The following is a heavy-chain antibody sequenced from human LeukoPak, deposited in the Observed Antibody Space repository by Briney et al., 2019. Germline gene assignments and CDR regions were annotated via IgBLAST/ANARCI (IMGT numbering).Heavy chain of an antibody. V-gene: IGHV4-59*01. D-gene: IGHD3-9*01. CDR3: ASDILTGYYGMDV. J-gene: IGHJ6*02. CDR2: IYYSGST. CDR1: GGSISSYY. Sequence: SETLSLTCTVSGGSISSYYWSWIRQPPGKGLEWIGYIYYSGSTNYNPSLKSRVTISVDTSKNQFSLKLSSVTAADTAVYYCASDILTGYYGMDVWGQGTTVIVSS.